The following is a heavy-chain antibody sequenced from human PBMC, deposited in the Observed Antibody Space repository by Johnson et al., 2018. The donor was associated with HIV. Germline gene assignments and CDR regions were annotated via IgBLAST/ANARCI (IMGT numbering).Heavy chain of an antibody. CDR3: ARDQWMAGDAFDI. CDR1: GLDFSNFG. Sequence: QVQLVESGGGVVQPGKSLTLSCVVSGLDFSNFGIHWVRQAPGKGPEWVAVISFDGNLKKYADSVKGRFTISRDNAKNSLYLQMNSLRAEDTAVYYCARDQWMAGDAFDIWGQGTVVTVSS. CDR2: ISFDGNLK. J-gene: IGHJ3*02. D-gene: IGHD5-24*01. V-gene: IGHV3-33*08.